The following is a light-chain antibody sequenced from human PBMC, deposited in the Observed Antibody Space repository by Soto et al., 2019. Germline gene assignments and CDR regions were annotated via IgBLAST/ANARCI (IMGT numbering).Light chain of an antibody. V-gene: IGLV2-23*01. CDR1: SSDVGFYNL. J-gene: IGLJ1*01. CDR2: EGS. Sequence: QSALTQPASVTGSPGQSITIPRTGTSSDVGFYNLVSWYQHRPGKAPKSRLYEGSKRPSGVFNRFSGSKYGYTSSLTLSGIQADDEDCYYCCSYAGRSYYVFGRGTKVTVL. CDR3: CSYAGRSYYV.